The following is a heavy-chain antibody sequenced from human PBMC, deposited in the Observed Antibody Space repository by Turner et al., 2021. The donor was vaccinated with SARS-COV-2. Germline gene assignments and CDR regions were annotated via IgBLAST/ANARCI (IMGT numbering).Heavy chain of an antibody. V-gene: IGHV3-21*01. Sequence: EVQLVESGGGLVKPGGSLRLSCAAYGFTFSRNSMNWVRRAPGKGLEWVLSISSSSSYIYFADSVKGRFTISRDNAKNSLYLQMNSLRAEDTAVYYCARARWHYYDSSGYYPDAFDIWGQGTMVTVSS. CDR1: GFTFSRNS. J-gene: IGHJ3*02. D-gene: IGHD3-22*01. CDR3: ARARWHYYDSSGYYPDAFDI. CDR2: ISSSSSYI.